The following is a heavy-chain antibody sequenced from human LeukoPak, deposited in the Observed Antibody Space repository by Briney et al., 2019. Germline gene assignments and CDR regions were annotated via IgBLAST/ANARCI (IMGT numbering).Heavy chain of an antibody. J-gene: IGHJ6*02. CDR3: ARATASIYYYYYYGMDV. Sequence: SETLSLTCAVYGGSFSGYYWSWIRQPPGKGLEWIGEINHTGSTNYNPSLKSRVTISADTSKNQFSLKLSSVTAADTAVYYCARATASIYYYYYYGMDVWGQGTTVTVSS. V-gene: IGHV4-34*01. D-gene: IGHD2-21*01. CDR2: INHTGST. CDR1: GGSFSGYY.